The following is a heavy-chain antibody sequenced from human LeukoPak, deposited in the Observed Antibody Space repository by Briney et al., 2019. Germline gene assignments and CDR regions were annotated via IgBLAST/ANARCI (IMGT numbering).Heavy chain of an antibody. CDR3: ARSEGVGSSAEEYFQH. Sequence: SETLSLTCTVSGDSFSSYYWTWIRQPPGKGLEWIGEINHSGSTNYNPSLKSRVTISVDTSKNQFSLKLSSVTAADTAVYYCARSEGVGSSAEEYFQHWGQGTLVTVSS. D-gene: IGHD6-6*01. V-gene: IGHV4-34*01. J-gene: IGHJ1*01. CDR2: INHSGST. CDR1: GDSFSSYY.